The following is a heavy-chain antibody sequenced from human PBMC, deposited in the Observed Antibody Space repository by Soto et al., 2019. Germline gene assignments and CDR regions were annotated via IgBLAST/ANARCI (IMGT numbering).Heavy chain of an antibody. J-gene: IGHJ4*02. Sequence: QVQLQESGPGLVKPSGTLSLTCAVSGYSINSSHWWNGVRQTPGKGLYWIGQISHSGSTNYNPSLTSRGTISVDKSKTPFSLKLASVIDADTAVYYWAARHCWSSPWTDRRLDYWGQGTLFTVSS. D-gene: IGHD3-3*02. V-gene: IGHV4-4*02. CDR2: ISHSGST. CDR3: AARHCWSSPWTDRRLDY. CDR1: GYSINSSHW.